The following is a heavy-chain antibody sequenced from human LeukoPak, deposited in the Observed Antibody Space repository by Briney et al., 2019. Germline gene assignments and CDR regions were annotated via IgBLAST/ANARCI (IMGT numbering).Heavy chain of an antibody. CDR1: GGSISSGGYY. Sequence: PSQTLSLTCTVSGGSISSGGYYWSWIRQHPGKGLEWIGYIYYSGSTYYNPSLKSRVTISVDTSKNQFSLKLSSVTAADTAVYYCARDREAGGPYYYYYYMDVWGKGTTVTVSS. CDR3: ARDREAGGPYYYYYYMDV. V-gene: IGHV4-31*03. J-gene: IGHJ6*03. D-gene: IGHD3-16*01. CDR2: IYYSGST.